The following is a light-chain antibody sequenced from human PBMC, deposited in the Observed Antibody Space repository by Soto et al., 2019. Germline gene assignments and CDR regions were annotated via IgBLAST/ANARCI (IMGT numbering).Light chain of an antibody. CDR1: QIISSW. CDR2: KAS. CDR3: QQYNSYPHT. J-gene: IGKJ4*01. Sequence: DIQMTQSPSTLPASVGERVTITCRASQIISSWLAWYQQKPGKAPKLLIYKASTLKSGVPSRFSGSVSGTEGTITISSLKKDDGSTYYCQQYNSYPHTFGGGTKVDIK. V-gene: IGKV1-5*03.